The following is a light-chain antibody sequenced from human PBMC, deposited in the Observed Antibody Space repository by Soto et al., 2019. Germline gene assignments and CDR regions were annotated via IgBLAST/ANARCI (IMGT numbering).Light chain of an antibody. V-gene: IGLV1-44*01. CDR1: SSSIGSNT. Sequence: VRNNPPSGTGTHGHRVSIFYSGSSSSIGSNTVNWYQQLPGTAPKLLIYSNNQRPSGVPDRFSGSKSGTSASLAISGLQSDDEADYYCAAWQDSQNGYVFGTRTKVTVL. CDR2: SNN. J-gene: IGLJ1*01. CDR3: AAWQDSQNGYV.